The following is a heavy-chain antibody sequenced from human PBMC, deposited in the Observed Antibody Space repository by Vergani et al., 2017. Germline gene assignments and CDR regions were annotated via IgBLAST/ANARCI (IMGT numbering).Heavy chain of an antibody. CDR3: ARGQWLVPNDY. Sequence: QVQLVQSGAEVKKPGASVKVSCKASGYTFTSYAMHWVRQAPGQRLEWMGWSNAGNGNKKYSQEFQGRVTFTRYTSASTAYMELSSLRSEDMAVYYCARGQWLVPNDYWGQGTLVTVSS. V-gene: IGHV1-3*02. CDR2: SNAGNGNK. CDR1: GYTFTSYA. J-gene: IGHJ4*02. D-gene: IGHD6-19*01.